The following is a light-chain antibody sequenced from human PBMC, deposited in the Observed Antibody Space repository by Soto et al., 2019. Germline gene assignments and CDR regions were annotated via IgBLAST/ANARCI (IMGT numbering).Light chain of an antibody. CDR3: AACDDSLKGPV. Sequence: QSVLTQPPSASGTPGQSVTISCSGSSSNLGSNSVNWYQHLPGTAPKLLMYSNNQRPSGVPDRFSGAKSGSSASLAISGLQSEDEGEYYCAACDDSLKGPVFGGGTKLTVL. V-gene: IGLV1-44*01. CDR1: SSNLGSNS. CDR2: SNN. J-gene: IGLJ3*02.